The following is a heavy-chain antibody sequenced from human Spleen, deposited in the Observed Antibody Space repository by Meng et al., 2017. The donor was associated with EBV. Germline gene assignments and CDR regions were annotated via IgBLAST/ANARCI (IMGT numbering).Heavy chain of an antibody. CDR2: IYHSGTT. D-gene: IGHD1-14*01. CDR3: ARDQPGWFDP. Sequence: QVRLQESGAGLVRPSQTLSLTCPVSGDSITSGGYSWTWIRQTPGKGLEWIGNIYHSGTTYYNPSLKSRVTLSVDTSANQFSLKLTSLTAADTAVYYCARDQPGWFDPWGQGTLVTVSS. J-gene: IGHJ5*02. V-gene: IGHV4-30-2*01. CDR1: GDSITSGGYS.